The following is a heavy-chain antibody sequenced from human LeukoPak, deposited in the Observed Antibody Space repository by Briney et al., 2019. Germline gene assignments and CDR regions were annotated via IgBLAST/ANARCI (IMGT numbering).Heavy chain of an antibody. V-gene: IGHV5-51*01. D-gene: IGHD2-15*01. Sequence: KSGASLQISCKGSEYSFATYWIGWVRQMPGQGLEWMGIIFPGDSDTRYSPSFQGQVTISADKSISTAYLQWSSLKASDTAIYYCASEYCSGGNCYFDYWGQGTLVTVSS. J-gene: IGHJ4*02. CDR3: ASEYCSGGNCYFDY. CDR2: IFPGDSDT. CDR1: EYSFATYW.